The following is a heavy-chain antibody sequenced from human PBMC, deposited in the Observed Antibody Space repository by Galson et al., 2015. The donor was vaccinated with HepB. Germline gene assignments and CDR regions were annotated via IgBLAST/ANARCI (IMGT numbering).Heavy chain of an antibody. CDR1: GFTFSNAW. CDR3: LSSGWYWAPRGPEYFQH. CDR2: IKSKTDGGTT. V-gene: IGHV3-15*01. J-gene: IGHJ1*01. D-gene: IGHD6-19*01. Sequence: SLRLSCAASGFTFSNAWMSWVRQAPGKGLEWVGRIKSKTDGGTTDYAAPVKGRFTISRDDSKNTLYLQMNSLKTEDTAVYYCLSSGWYWAPRGPEYFQHWGQGTLVTVSS.